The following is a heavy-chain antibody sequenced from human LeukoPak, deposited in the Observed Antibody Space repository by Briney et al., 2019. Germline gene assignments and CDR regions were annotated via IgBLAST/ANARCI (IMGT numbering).Heavy chain of an antibody. CDR3: ARQRDDSFDL. J-gene: IGHJ3*01. CDR1: GFTVSSNY. CDR2: IYGGGTT. V-gene: IGHV3-66*04. Sequence: GGSLRLSCAASGFTVSSNYMNWVRQSPGKGLEWVSVIYGGGTTYYADSVKGRSTISRDNSKNTLYLQINSLRVDDTAVYYCARQRDDSFDLWGQGTMVTVSS.